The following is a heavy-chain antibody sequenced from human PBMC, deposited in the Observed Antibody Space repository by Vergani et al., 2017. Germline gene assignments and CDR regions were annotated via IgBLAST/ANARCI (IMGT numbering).Heavy chain of an antibody. CDR1: GYSLTELT. CDR3: AKVTDYYDSSGYYLDY. Sequence: QVQLVQSGSEVMKPGASVKVSCQVSGYSLTELTIHWVRQAPGKGLEWMGGFDPEHGEVTFAHHIQGRVTMTEDRSTDTAYMELISLRPEDTALYYCAKVTDYYDSSGYYLDYWGQGTLVTVSS. CDR2: FDPEHGEV. J-gene: IGHJ4*02. V-gene: IGHV1-24*01. D-gene: IGHD3-22*01.